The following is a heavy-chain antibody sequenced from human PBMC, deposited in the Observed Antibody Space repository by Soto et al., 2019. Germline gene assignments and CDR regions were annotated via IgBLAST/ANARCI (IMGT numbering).Heavy chain of an antibody. Sequence: EVQLVESGGGLVQPGRSLRLSCAASGFTFDVYAMHWVRQAPGKGLEWVSGSSCNSNRIDYADSVKGRFTISRDNANKSLYLQMNSLSPEDTALYYCSKWALRFLEYDAFDIWGQGTMVTVSS. D-gene: IGHD3-3*01. V-gene: IGHV3-9*01. CDR1: GFTFDVYA. CDR3: SKWALRFLEYDAFDI. J-gene: IGHJ3*02. CDR2: SSCNSNRI.